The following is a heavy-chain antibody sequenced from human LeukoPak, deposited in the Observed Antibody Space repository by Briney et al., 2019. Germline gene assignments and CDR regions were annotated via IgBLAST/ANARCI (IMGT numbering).Heavy chain of an antibody. CDR2: TYYRSKWYN. CDR1: GDSVSSNSAA. J-gene: IGHJ4*02. V-gene: IGHV6-1*01. D-gene: IGHD3-22*01. Sequence: SQTLSLTCAISGDSVSSNSAAWNWIRQSPSRGLEWLGRTYYRSKWYNDYAVSVKSRIAINPDTSKNQFSLQLNSVTPEDTAVYYYASSDNSGHLLAYWGQGTLVTVSS. CDR3: ASSDNSGHLLAY.